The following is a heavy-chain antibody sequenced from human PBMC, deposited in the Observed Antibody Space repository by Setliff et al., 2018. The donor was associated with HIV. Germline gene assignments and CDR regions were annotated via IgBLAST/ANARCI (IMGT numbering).Heavy chain of an antibody. D-gene: IGHD2-15*01. CDR1: GGSISSSRYY. Sequence: PSETLSLTCTVSGGSISSSRYYWGWIRQPPGKGLDWIGYIYYSGSTYYNPSLKSRVTISLDTTTNQFALKLSSVTAADTAVYYCARIRAAALLNAFDIWGQGTMVTVSS. J-gene: IGHJ3*02. CDR2: IYYSGST. CDR3: ARIRAAALLNAFDI. V-gene: IGHV4-39*01.